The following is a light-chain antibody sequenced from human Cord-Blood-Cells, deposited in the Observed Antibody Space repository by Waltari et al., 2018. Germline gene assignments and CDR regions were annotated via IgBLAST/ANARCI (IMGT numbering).Light chain of an antibody. CDR3: SSYTSSSTLV. CDR1: SSDVGGYNY. Sequence: QSALTQPASVSGSPGQSITISCTATSSDVGGYNYVPWYQQHPGKAPKLMIYEVSNRPSGVSNRFSGSKSGNTASLTISGLQAEDEADYYCSSYTSSSTLVFGTGTKVTVL. J-gene: IGLJ1*01. V-gene: IGLV2-14*01. CDR2: EVS.